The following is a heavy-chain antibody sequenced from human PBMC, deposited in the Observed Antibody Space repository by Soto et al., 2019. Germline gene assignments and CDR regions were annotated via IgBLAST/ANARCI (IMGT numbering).Heavy chain of an antibody. Sequence: QVQLVESGGGVVQPGRSLRLSCAASGFTFSSYAMHWVHQAPGKGLEWVAVISYDGSNKYYADSVKGRFTISRDNSKNTLYLQMNSLRAEDTAVYYCARDPIRFRGFDYWGQGTLVTVSS. CDR2: ISYDGSNK. CDR3: ARDPIRFRGFDY. CDR1: GFTFSSYA. V-gene: IGHV3-30-3*01. J-gene: IGHJ4*02. D-gene: IGHD3-10*01.